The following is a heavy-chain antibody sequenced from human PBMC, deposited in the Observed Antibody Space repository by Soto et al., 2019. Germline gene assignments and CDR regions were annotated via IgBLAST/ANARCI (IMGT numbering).Heavy chain of an antibody. D-gene: IGHD5-12*01. CDR3: AKGGRGYSGYDPIDY. CDR2: ISYDGSNK. Sequence: QVQLVESGGGVVQPGRSLRLSCAASGFTFSSYGMHWVRQAPGKGLEWVAVISYDGSNKYYADSVKGRFTISRDNSKNTLNLQMNSLRAEDTAVYYCAKGGRGYSGYDPIDYWGQGTLVTVSS. CDR1: GFTFSSYG. V-gene: IGHV3-30*18. J-gene: IGHJ4*02.